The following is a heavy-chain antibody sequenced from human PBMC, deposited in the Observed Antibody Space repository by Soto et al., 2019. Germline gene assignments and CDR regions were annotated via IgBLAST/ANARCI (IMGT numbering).Heavy chain of an antibody. V-gene: IGHV4-4*02. D-gene: IGHD3-9*01. CDR2: VYHSGNT. CDR1: GDSISSDKW. CDR3: ATEPLWKYYDILTGSGWFDP. J-gene: IGHJ5*02. Sequence: SETLSLTCAVSGDSISSDKWWSWVRQPPGKGLEWIGEVYHSGNTNYNPSLKSRVIISVDKSKNQFSLKLSSVTDADTAVYYCATEPLWKYYDILTGSGWFDPWGQGTLVTVSS.